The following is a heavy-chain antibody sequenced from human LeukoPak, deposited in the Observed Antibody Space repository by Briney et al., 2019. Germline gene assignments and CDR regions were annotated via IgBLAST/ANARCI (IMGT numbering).Heavy chain of an antibody. CDR1: GYTFTSYD. J-gene: IGHJ6*03. CDR2: MNPNSGNT. CDR3: ARGGQYSSSWYGTYYYYIDV. D-gene: IGHD6-13*01. Sequence: GASVKVSCKASGYTFTSYDINWVRQATGQGLEWMGWMNPNSGNTGYAQKFQGRVTITRNTSISTAYMKLSSLRSEDTAGYYCARGGQYSSSWYGTYYYYIDVWGKGTTVTVSS. V-gene: IGHV1-8*03.